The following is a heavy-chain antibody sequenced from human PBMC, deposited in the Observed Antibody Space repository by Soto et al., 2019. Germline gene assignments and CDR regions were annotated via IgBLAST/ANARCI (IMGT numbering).Heavy chain of an antibody. Sequence: ASETLSLTCTVSGGSISSGGYYWSWIRQHPGKGLEWIGYIYYSGSTYYNPSLKSRVTISVDTSKNQFSLKLSSVTAADTAVYYCARDEGEKNYYYYYMDVWGKGTTVTVSS. J-gene: IGHJ6*03. D-gene: IGHD3-16*01. V-gene: IGHV4-31*03. CDR1: GGSISSGGYY. CDR3: ARDEGEKNYYYYYMDV. CDR2: IYYSGST.